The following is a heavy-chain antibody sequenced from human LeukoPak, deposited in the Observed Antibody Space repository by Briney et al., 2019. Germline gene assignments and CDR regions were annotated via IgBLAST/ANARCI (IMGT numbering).Heavy chain of an antibody. V-gene: IGHV3-21*01. D-gene: IGHD2-15*01. CDR1: GFTFSSYS. CDR2: ISSSSSYI. CDR3: ARGAPYCSGGNCMYYFDY. Sequence: GGSLRLSCAASGFTFSSYSMNWVRQAPGKGLEWVSSISSSSSYIYYADSVKGRFTISRDNAKNSLYLQMNSLRAEDTAVYYCARGAPYCSGGNCMYYFDYWGQGTLVTVSS. J-gene: IGHJ4*02.